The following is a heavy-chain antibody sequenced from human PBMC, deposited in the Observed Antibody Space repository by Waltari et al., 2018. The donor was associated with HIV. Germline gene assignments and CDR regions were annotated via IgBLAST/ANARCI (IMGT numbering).Heavy chain of an antibody. CDR1: GGPISSYY. Sequence: QVQLQESGPGLVKPSETLSLTCTVSGGPISSYYWSWIRQPPGKGLEWIGYIYYSGSTNYNPSLKSRVTISVDTSKNQFSLKLSSVTAADTAVYYCARELSGGPGWFDPWGQGTLVTVSS. J-gene: IGHJ5*02. D-gene: IGHD3-10*01. CDR2: IYYSGST. CDR3: ARELSGGPGWFDP. V-gene: IGHV4-59*01.